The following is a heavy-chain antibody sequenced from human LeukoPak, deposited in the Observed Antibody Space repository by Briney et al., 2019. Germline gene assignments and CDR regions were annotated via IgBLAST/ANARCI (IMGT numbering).Heavy chain of an antibody. V-gene: IGHV3-23*01. CDR3: GKDQGNGDYYRNYYYMEV. Sequence: GGSLRLSCVASEFTFSSYAVSWVRQAPGKGLEWVSFMSYNGGRVHYADSVKGRFTTSRDKSRNTVYLQMNSLRAEDTAVYYCGKDQGNGDYYRNYYYMEVWGKGTTVIVSS. CDR1: EFTFSSYA. CDR2: MSYNGGRV. J-gene: IGHJ6*03. D-gene: IGHD4-17*01.